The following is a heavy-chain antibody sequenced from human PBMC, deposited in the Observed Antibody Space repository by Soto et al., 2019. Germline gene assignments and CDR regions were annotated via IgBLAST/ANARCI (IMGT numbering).Heavy chain of an antibody. CDR3: ARDSLVGATRCFDY. CDR2: ISSSSSTI. CDR1: GFTFSSYS. J-gene: IGHJ4*02. V-gene: IGHV3-48*02. D-gene: IGHD1-26*01. Sequence: GGSLRLSCAASGFTFSSYSMNWVRQAPGKGLEWVSYISSSSSTIYYADSVKGRFTISRDNAKNSLYLQMNSLRDEDTAVYYCARDSLVGATRCFDYWGQGTLVTVSS.